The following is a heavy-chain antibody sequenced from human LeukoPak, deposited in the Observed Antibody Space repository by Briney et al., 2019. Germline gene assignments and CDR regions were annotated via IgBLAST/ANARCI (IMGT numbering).Heavy chain of an antibody. CDR1: GFTLSSSA. Sequence: GGSLRLSCSASGFTLSSSAMHWVRQAPEKGLEYVSAISSNGGGTYYADSVKGRFTISRDNSKNTLYLQMSSLRGEDTAVYYCVKDWWLRLFYYFDSWGQGTLVTVSS. CDR3: VKDWWLRLFYYFDS. D-gene: IGHD5-12*01. J-gene: IGHJ4*02. V-gene: IGHV3-64D*09. CDR2: ISSNGGGT.